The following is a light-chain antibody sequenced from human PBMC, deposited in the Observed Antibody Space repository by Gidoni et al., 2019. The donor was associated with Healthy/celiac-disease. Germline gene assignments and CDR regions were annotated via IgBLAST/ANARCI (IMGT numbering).Light chain of an antibody. J-gene: IGKJ2*04. Sequence: DIQMTQSPSSLSASVGDRVTITCQASQDISNYFNWYQQKPGKDPKLLIYDASNLETGVPSRFSGSGSGTDFTFTISSLQPEDIATYYCQQYDNLPRSFGQGTKLEIK. CDR2: DAS. V-gene: IGKV1-33*01. CDR3: QQYDNLPRS. CDR1: QDISNY.